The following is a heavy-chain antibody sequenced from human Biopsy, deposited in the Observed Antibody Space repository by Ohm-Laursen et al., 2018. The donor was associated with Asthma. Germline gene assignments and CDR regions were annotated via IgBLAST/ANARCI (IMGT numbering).Heavy chain of an antibody. J-gene: IGHJ2*01. CDR1: GDAMSTSGSY. CDR3: ARAVSSSSYWYFDL. CDR2: IYYSGRT. Sequence: GTLSLTCIVSGDAMSTSGSYWGWIRQSPGKRLEWIGSIYYSGRTYYNPSLESRVTISADTSKNHFSLKVTSVTAADTAVYYCARAVSSSSYWYFDLWGRGDLVTVSS. V-gene: IGHV4-39*02. D-gene: IGHD6-6*01.